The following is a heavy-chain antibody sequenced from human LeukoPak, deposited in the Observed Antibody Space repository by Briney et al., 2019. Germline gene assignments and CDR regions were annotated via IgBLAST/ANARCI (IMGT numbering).Heavy chain of an antibody. D-gene: IGHD4-17*01. J-gene: IGHJ5*02. CDR1: GFTFSSYS. CDR3: ARDRGGDYPKWFDP. V-gene: IGHV3-21*01. CDR2: ISSSSSYI. Sequence: PGGSLRLSCAASGFTFSSYSMNWVRQAPGKGLEWVSSISSSSSYIYYADSVEGRFTISRDNAKNSLYLQMNSLRAEDTAVYYCARDRGGDYPKWFDPWGQGTLVTVSS.